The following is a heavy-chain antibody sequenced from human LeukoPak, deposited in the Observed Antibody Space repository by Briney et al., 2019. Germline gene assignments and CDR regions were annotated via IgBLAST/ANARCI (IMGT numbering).Heavy chain of an antibody. D-gene: IGHD2-2*01. J-gene: IGHJ4*02. Sequence: SETLSLTCTVSGGSISSGGYYWSWIRQPPGKGLEWIGYIYYSGSTYYNPSLKSRVTISVDTSKNQFSLKLSSVTAADTAVYYCARVADIVVVPASHFDYWGQGTLVTVSS. CDR2: IYYSGST. CDR3: ARVADIVVVPASHFDY. CDR1: GGSISSGGYY. V-gene: IGHV4-31*03.